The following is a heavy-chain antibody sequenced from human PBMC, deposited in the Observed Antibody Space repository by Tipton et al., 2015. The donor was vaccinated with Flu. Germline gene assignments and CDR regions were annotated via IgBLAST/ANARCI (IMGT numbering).Heavy chain of an antibody. V-gene: IGHV4-4*07. CDR1: GGSISSYY. Sequence: TLSLTCTVSGGSISSYYWSWIRQPAGKGLEWIGRIYTSGSTNYNPSLKSRVTMSVDTSKNQFSLKLSSVTAADTAVYYCARGCDFWSGGEYYFDYLGQGTLVTVSS. CDR2: IYTSGST. CDR3: ARGCDFWSGGEYYFDY. D-gene: IGHD3-3*01. J-gene: IGHJ4*02.